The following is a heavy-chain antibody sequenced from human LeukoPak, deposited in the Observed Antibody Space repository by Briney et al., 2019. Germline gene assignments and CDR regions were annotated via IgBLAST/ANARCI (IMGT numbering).Heavy chain of an antibody. CDR3: YTTSGGRPH. Sequence: SETLSCTCSVYGGSMRSSGYYWGWIRQPPGMGLEWIGSIYYSGSTNFHPSLKSRVTILEDTYKNQFSLKLSSVTAADTAVYYCYTTSGGRPHWGQGTLVTVSS. CDR2: IYYSGST. CDR1: GGSMRSSGYY. D-gene: IGHD2-2*02. J-gene: IGHJ4*02. V-gene: IGHV4-39*01.